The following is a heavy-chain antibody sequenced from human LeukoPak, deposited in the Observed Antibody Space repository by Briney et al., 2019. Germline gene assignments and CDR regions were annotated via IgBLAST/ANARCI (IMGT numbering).Heavy chain of an antibody. V-gene: IGHV1-2*02. CDR1: GCTFIDNY. D-gene: IGHD2-21*01. CDR3: ARDGDSLYYGMDV. CDR2: INPKSGGT. J-gene: IGHJ6*02. Sequence: ASVTVSFKATGCTFIDNYLHWVRQAPGQGLEWMGCINPKSGGTEYAQKVQGRVTMTRDTYISTAYMELSRLRSDDTAVYYCARDGDSLYYGMDVWGQGTTVTVSS.